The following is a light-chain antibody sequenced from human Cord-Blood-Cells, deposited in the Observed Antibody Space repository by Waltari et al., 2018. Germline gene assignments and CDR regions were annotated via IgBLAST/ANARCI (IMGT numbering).Light chain of an antibody. J-gene: IGLJ3*02. CDR3: CSYAGSSTWV. V-gene: IGLV2-23*01. Sequence: QSALTQPASVSGSPGQSITLSCPGHSSAVGSYHLVHWYQQHPGKAPKLMIYEGSKRPSGVSNRFSGSKSGNTASLTISGLQAEDEADYYCCSYAGSSTWVFGGGTKLTVL. CDR1: SSAVGSYHL. CDR2: EGS.